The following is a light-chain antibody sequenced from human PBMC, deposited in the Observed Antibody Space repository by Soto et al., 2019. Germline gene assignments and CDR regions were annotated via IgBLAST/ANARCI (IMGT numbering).Light chain of an antibody. Sequence: EIVLTQLPGTLSLSPGERATLSCRASQTVTSSHLAWYQQKPGQAPRLLIYGASSRAIGIPDRFSGSGSETDFTLTISRLEPEDFAVYYCPHYGSSLYTFGQGTKLEIK. CDR2: GAS. V-gene: IGKV3-20*01. CDR3: PHYGSSLYT. J-gene: IGKJ2*01. CDR1: QTVTSSH.